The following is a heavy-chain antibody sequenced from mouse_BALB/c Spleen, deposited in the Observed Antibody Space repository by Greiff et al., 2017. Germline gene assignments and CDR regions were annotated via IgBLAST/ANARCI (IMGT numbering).Heavy chain of an antibody. CDR2: ISSGSSTI. Sequence: EVKLVESGGGLVQPGGSRKLSCAASGFTFSSFGMHWVRQAPEKGLEWVAYISSGSSTIYYADTVKGRFTISRDNPNNTLFLQMTSLRSEDTAMYYCARGEATTVVEDYYAMDYWGQGTSVTVSS. CDR3: ARGEATTVVEDYYAMDY. V-gene: IGHV5-17*02. J-gene: IGHJ4*01. CDR1: GFTFSSFG. D-gene: IGHD1-1*01.